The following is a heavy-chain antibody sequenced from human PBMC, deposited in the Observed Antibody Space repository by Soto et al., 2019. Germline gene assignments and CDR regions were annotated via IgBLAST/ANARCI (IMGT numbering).Heavy chain of an antibody. CDR3: ARSPWGGAFDI. V-gene: IGHV1-3*01. Sequence: QVQLVQSGAEVKKPGASVKVSCKASGYTFTSYAMHWVRQAPGLRLEWMGWINAGNGNTKYSQKFQGRVTITRDTSASTAYMELSSLRSEDTAVYYCARSPWGGAFDIWGQGTMVTVSS. CDR1: GYTFTSYA. J-gene: IGHJ3*02. CDR2: INAGNGNT. D-gene: IGHD7-27*01.